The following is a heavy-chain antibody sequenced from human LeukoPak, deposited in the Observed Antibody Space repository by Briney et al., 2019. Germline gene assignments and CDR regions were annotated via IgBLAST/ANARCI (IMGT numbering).Heavy chain of an antibody. CDR2: IYYSGST. Sequence: PSETLSLTCTVSGGSISSYYWSWIRQPPGKGLEWIGYIYYSGSTNYNPSLKSRVTISVDTSKNQFSLKLSSVTAADTAVYYCARVGTAAAGSEFDYWGQGTLVTVSS. CDR3: ARVGTAAAGSEFDY. CDR1: GGSISSYY. J-gene: IGHJ4*02. V-gene: IGHV4-59*01. D-gene: IGHD6-13*01.